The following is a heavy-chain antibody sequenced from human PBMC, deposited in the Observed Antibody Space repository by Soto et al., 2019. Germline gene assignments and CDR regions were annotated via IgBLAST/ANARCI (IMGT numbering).Heavy chain of an antibody. CDR3: AGEIPVTTYPNWFDP. D-gene: IGHD4-17*01. Sequence: QLQLQESGPGLVKPSETLSLTCTVSGGSISSSSYYWGWIRQPPGKGLEWIGSIYYSGSTYYNPSLKSRVTISVATSNNQFSRRLRSVTAAAPAVYYCAGEIPVTTYPNWFDPWGQGTLVTVSS. J-gene: IGHJ5*02. CDR1: GGSISSSSYY. V-gene: IGHV4-39*01. CDR2: IYYSGST.